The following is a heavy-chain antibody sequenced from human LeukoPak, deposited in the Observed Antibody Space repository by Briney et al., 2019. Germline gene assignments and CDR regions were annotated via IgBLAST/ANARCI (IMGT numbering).Heavy chain of an antibody. CDR1: GYTFTSYG. Sequence: ASVTVSCKASGYTFTSYGISWVRQAPGQGLEWMGWISAYNGNTNYAQKLQGRVTMTTDTSTSTAYMELRSLRSDDTAVYYCARYRSSWYLATFFDYWGQGTLVTVSS. J-gene: IGHJ4*02. CDR3: ARYRSSWYLATFFDY. V-gene: IGHV1-18*01. CDR2: ISAYNGNT. D-gene: IGHD6-13*01.